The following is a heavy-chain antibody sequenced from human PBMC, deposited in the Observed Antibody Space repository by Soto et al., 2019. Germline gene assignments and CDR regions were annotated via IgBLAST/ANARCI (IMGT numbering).Heavy chain of an antibody. V-gene: IGHV3-30*03. D-gene: IGHD3-22*01. CDR1: GFTLSSYG. J-gene: IGHJ6*02. CDR2: ISSDVDNK. CDR3: AFKFDNSGYNYYYYGMDV. Sequence: GGSLRLSXAASGFTLSSYGMHWVRQAPGRGLEWVTVISSDVDNKYYADSVKGRFTISRDNSKNTLYLQMNSLRAEDTAVYYCAFKFDNSGYNYYYYGMDVWGQGTTVTVSS.